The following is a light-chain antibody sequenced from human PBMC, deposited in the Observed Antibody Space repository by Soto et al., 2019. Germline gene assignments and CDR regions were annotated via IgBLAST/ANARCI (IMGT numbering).Light chain of an antibody. V-gene: IGKV3-15*01. J-gene: IGKJ5*01. CDR1: KSVSSN. CDR2: GAS. Sequence: EIVLTQSPGTLSLSPGERATLSCRASKSVSSNLAWYQQKPGQAPRLLIYGASTRATGIPARFSGSGSGTEFTLTISSLQSEDFAVYYCQQYYNWPITFGQGTRLEI. CDR3: QQYYNWPIT.